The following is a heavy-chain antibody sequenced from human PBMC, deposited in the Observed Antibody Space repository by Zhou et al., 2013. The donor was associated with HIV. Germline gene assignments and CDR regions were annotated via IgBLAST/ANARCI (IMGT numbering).Heavy chain of an antibody. CDR2: INPSDGST. J-gene: IGHJ4*02. D-gene: IGHD3-10*01. V-gene: IGHV1-46*01. Sequence: QVQLVQSGAEVKKPGASVKVSCKASGYIFTSYYIHWVRQAPGQGLEWMGIINPSDGSTSYAQKFQGRVTMTRDTSTNTVYMELSSLRSEDTAVYYCASEYYYGSGSYFHWGQGTAGHRLL. CDR1: GYIFTSYY. CDR3: ASEYYYGSGSYFH.